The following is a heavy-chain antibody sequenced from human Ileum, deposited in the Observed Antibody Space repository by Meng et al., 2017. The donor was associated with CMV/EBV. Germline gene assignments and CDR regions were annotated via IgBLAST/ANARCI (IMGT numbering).Heavy chain of an antibody. CDR1: GASISRSTYY. V-gene: IGHV4-39*07. Sequence: HLQEPGPRLVKPSETLSLPCTVSGASISRSTYYWGWIRQPPGKGLEWIGSIYYSGGTYYNPSLKSRVTISVDTSKNQFSLKLNSVTAADTAVYYCASGDSLRAVDFWGQGTLVTVSS. CDR3: ASGDSLRAVDF. J-gene: IGHJ4*02. D-gene: IGHD2-21*02. CDR2: IYYSGGT.